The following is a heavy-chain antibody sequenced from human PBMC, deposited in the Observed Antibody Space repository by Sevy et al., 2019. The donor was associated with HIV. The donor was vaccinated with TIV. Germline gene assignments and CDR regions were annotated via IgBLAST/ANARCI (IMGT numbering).Heavy chain of an antibody. CDR2: IYFTGNT. CDR1: GGSISSYF. J-gene: IGHJ4*02. D-gene: IGHD1-1*01. CDR3: ARDSTTRPRVLDY. V-gene: IGHV4-59*01. Sequence: SETLSLTCSVSGGSISSYFWTWVRQSPGKGLEWIGNIYFTGNTDYSPSLKSRLTLSLDTSKSQFSLTLKSVTVADTAIYFCARDSTTRPRVLDYWGQGTLVTVSS.